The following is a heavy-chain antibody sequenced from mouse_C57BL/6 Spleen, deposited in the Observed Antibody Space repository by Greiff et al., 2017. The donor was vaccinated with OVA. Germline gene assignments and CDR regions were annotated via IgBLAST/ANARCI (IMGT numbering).Heavy chain of an antibody. CDR2: ISYDGSN. Sequence: EVKLMESGPGLVKPSQSLSLTCSVTGYSITSGYYWNWIRQFPGNKLEWMGYISYDGSNNYNPSLKNRISITRDTSKNQFFLKLNSVTTEDTATYYCARSGDSSGSWFAYWGQGTLVTVSA. V-gene: IGHV3-6*01. J-gene: IGHJ3*01. D-gene: IGHD3-2*02. CDR3: ARSGDSSGSWFAY. CDR1: GYSITSGYY.